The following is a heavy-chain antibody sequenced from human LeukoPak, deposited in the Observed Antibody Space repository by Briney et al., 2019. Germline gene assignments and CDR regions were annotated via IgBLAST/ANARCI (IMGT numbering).Heavy chain of an antibody. Sequence: VTVSCKASGYTFTGYYMHWVRQAPAQGLEWMGWINPNSGGTNYAQKFQGRVTMTRDTSVSTAYMELRSLRSDDTAVYYCARSLRYWSGGGCYSLGCWGEGTLVTVSP. CDR3: ARSLRYWSGGGCYSLGC. J-gene: IGHJ4*02. D-gene: IGHD2-15*01. V-gene: IGHV1-2*02. CDR1: GYTFTGYY. CDR2: INPNSGGT.